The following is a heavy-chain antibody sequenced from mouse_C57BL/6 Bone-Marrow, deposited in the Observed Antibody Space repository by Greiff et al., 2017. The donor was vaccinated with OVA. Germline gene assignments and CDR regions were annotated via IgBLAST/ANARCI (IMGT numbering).Heavy chain of an antibody. CDR1: GYTFTDHT. J-gene: IGHJ2*01. V-gene: IGHV1-78*01. CDR3: ARSLIYYYDFDY. Sequence: QVQLQQSDAELVKPGASVKISCKVSGYTFTDHTIHWMKQRPEQGLAWIGYIYPRDGSTKYNETFKGKVTLTADKSSSTAYMQLNSLTSEDSAVYFCARSLIYYYDFDYWGQGTTLPVSS. CDR2: IYPRDGST. D-gene: IGHD1-1*01.